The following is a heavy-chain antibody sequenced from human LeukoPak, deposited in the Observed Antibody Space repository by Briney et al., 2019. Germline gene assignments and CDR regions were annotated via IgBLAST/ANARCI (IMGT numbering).Heavy chain of an antibody. CDR3: AKDNSDTAMVTSVDY. CDR1: GFTFSSYA. CDR2: ISGSGGST. Sequence: GGSLRLSCAASGFTFSSYAMSWVRQAPGKGLEWVSAISGSGGSTYYADSVKGRFTVSRDNSKSTLYLQMNSLRAEDTAVYYCAKDNSDTAMVTSVDYWGQGTLVTVSS. J-gene: IGHJ4*02. V-gene: IGHV3-23*01. D-gene: IGHD5-18*01.